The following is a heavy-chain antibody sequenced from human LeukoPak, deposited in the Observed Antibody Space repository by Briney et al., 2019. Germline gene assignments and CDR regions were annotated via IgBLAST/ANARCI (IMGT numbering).Heavy chain of an antibody. CDR2: IYYSGST. CDR3: ASTYGSGISGFDY. D-gene: IGHD3-10*01. J-gene: IGHJ4*02. CDR1: GGSISSSSFY. V-gene: IGHV4-39*01. Sequence: SETLSLTCTVSGGSISSSSFYWGWIRQPPGKGLEWIGSIYYSGSTYYNPSLKSRVTISVDTSKNRFSLKLSSVTAADTAVYYCASTYGSGISGFDYWGQGTLVTVSS.